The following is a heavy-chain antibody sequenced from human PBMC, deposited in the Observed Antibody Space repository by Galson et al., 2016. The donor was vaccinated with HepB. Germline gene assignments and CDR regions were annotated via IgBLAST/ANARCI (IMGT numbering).Heavy chain of an antibody. CDR2: ISRRGRP. J-gene: IGHJ6*02. D-gene: IGHD2/OR15-2a*01. V-gene: IGHV4-39*07. CDR1: GGSTSSSTYY. Sequence: TLSLTCTVSGGSTSSSTYYWGWIRQPPGKGLEFIGEISRRGRPNYGPSLESRVTMSVDMPKNQFSLEVASVTAADTAVYYCVRILFGFKGMDVWGQGTTVTVSS. CDR3: VRILFGFKGMDV.